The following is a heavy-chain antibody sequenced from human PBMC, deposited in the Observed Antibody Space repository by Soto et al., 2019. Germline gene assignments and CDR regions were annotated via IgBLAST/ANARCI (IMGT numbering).Heavy chain of an antibody. J-gene: IGHJ4*02. D-gene: IGHD3-9*01. Sequence: SETLSLTCTVSGGSISSYYWSWIRQPPGKGLEWIGYIYYSGSTNYNPSLKSRATISVDTSKNQFSLKLSSVTAADTAVYYCAREYYDILTGYYYFDYWGQGTLVTVSS. V-gene: IGHV4-59*01. CDR3: AREYYDILTGYYYFDY. CDR2: IYYSGST. CDR1: GGSISSYY.